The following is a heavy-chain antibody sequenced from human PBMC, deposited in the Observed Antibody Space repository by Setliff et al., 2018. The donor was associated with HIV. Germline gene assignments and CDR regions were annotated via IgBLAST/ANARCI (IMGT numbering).Heavy chain of an antibody. Sequence: PGESLKISCTGSGYSFSNHWIGWVRQMPGRGLEWVGIIYPQDSDTRYSPSFEGHVTISADTSRYTAYLQWSSLKASDTAMYYCARHGYCSGTSCSEYYYYYGMDVWGQGTTVTVSS. CDR2: IYPQDSDT. CDR1: GYSFSNHW. CDR3: ARHGYCSGTSCSEYYYYYGMDV. D-gene: IGHD2-2*03. J-gene: IGHJ6*02. V-gene: IGHV5-51*01.